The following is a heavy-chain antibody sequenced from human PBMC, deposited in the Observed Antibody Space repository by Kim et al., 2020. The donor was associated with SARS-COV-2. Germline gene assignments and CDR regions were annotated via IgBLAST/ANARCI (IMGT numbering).Heavy chain of an antibody. CDR3: ATSAPHVTTTVTNYVFGVSYYFDY. Sequence: GGSLRLSCAASGFPFSSYGIHWVRQAPGKGLEWVAVISYDGSNKNYADSVKGRFTISRDNSKNMVYLQMDSLRAEDAAVFYCATSAPHVTTTVTNYVFGVSYYFDYWGQGTQVTVSS. D-gene: IGHD4-17*01. J-gene: IGHJ4*02. CDR1: GFPFSSYG. V-gene: IGHV3-30*03. CDR2: ISYDGSNK.